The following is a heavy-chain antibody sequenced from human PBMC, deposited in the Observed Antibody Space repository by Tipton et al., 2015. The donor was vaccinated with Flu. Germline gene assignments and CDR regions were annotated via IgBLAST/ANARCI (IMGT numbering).Heavy chain of an antibody. D-gene: IGHD2/OR15-2a*01. CDR2: IYTTGNT. CDR1: GGSISSYY. Sequence: LRLSCTVSGGSISSYYWSWIRQPAGKGLEWIGRIYTTGNTKYNPSLKSRVTMSVDASKNQFSLKLNSWTAADTAVYYCASVSPLLTYKGPAYSQHWGQGTLVTVSS. CDR3: ASVSPLLTYKGPAYSQH. V-gene: IGHV4-4*07. J-gene: IGHJ1*01.